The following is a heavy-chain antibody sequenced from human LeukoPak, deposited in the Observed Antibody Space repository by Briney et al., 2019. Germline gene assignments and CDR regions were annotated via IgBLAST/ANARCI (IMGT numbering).Heavy chain of an antibody. D-gene: IGHD3-10*01. J-gene: IGHJ4*02. V-gene: IGHV4-61*02. CDR3: AREMTYFPTR. Sequence: SETLSLTCTVSGGSISSGSYYWSWIRQPAGKGLEWIGRIYTSGSTNYNPSLKSRVTISVDTSKNQFSLKLSSVTAADTAVYYCAREMTYFPTRWGQGTVVTVSS. CDR1: GGSISSGSYY. CDR2: IYTSGST.